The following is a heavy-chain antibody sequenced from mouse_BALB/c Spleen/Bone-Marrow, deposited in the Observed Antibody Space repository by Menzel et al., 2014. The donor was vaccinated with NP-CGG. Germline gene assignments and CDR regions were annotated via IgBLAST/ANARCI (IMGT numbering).Heavy chain of an antibody. CDR3: TAGFAY. Sequence: VQLEQSGGGLVQPGGSMKLSCVASGFTFSNYWMNWVRQSPETGLEWVAEIRLKSNNYATHYAESVKGRFTITRDDSKSSVYLQMNNLRAEDTGIYCCTAGFAYWGQGTLVTVSA. J-gene: IGHJ3*01. V-gene: IGHV6-6*02. CDR2: IRLKSNNYAT. CDR1: GFTFSNYW.